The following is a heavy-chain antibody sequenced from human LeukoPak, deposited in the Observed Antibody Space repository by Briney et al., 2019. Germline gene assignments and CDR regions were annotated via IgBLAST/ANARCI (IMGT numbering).Heavy chain of an antibody. CDR1: GFTFSNYG. CDR3: AKDSGWLRFHY. CDR2: ISPSGDIT. Sequence: GGSLRLSCAGYGFTFSNYGMNWVRQAAGKGLEWVSGISPSGDITYYVDSVKGRFTISRDNSKNTFYLQMNSLRAEDTAVYYCAKDSGWLRFHYWGQGTLVTVSS. J-gene: IGHJ4*02. V-gene: IGHV3-23*01. D-gene: IGHD5-12*01.